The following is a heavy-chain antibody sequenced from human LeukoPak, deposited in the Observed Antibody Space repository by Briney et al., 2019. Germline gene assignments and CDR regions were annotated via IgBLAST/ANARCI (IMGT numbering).Heavy chain of an antibody. V-gene: IGHV4-4*07. J-gene: IGHJ4*02. CDR3: ARAAYYDILTRYQYYFDY. CDR1: GGSISSYY. CDR2: IYTSGGT. D-gene: IGHD3-9*01. Sequence: PSETLSLTCTVSGGSISSYYWSWIRQPAGKGLEWIGRIYTSGGTNYNPSLKSRVTMSVDTSKNQFSLKLSSVTAADTAVYYCARAAYYDILTRYQYYFDYWGQGTLVTVSS.